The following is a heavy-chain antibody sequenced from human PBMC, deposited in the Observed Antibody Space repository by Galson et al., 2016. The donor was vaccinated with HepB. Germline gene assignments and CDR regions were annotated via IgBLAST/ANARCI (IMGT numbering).Heavy chain of an antibody. Sequence: SLRLSCAASGFTVSNNYMRWVRQAPGKGLEWVSYIGSSGSAIYYADSVKGRFIISRDNGKNSLYLQMNSLRGEDTAVYYCSNLGVVATERRPVRRFAPWGQGTLVTVSS. CDR1: GFTVSNNY. J-gene: IGHJ5*02. CDR3: SNLGVVATERRPVRRFAP. D-gene: IGHD2-21*01. CDR2: IGSSGSAI. V-gene: IGHV3-11*04.